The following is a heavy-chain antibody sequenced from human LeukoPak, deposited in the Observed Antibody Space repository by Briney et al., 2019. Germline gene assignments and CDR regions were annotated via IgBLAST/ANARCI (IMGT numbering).Heavy chain of an antibody. Sequence: PGGSLRLSCAASGFTFSSYAMSWVRQAPGKGLEWVSAISGSGGSTYYADSVKGRFTISSDTSKNTLYLQMNSLRAEDAARYYCAKAQSNTYYDILTGYYHDYWGQGTLVTVSS. CDR2: ISGSGGST. J-gene: IGHJ4*02. D-gene: IGHD3-9*01. CDR3: AKAQSNTYYDILTGYYHDY. V-gene: IGHV3-23*01. CDR1: GFTFSSYA.